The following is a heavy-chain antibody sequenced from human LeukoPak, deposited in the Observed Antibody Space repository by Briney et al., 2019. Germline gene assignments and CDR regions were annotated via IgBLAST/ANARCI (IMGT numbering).Heavy chain of an antibody. CDR2: ISSSSSYI. V-gene: IGHV3-21*01. CDR3: ARDRDSSSWYGVYYGMDV. J-gene: IGHJ6*02. Sequence: PGGSLRLSCAASGFTFSSYAMSWVRQAPGKGLEWVSSISSSSSYIYYADSVMGRFTISRDNAKNSLYLQMNSLRAEDTAVYYCARDRDSSSWYGVYYGMDVWGQGTTVTVSS. CDR1: GFTFSSYA. D-gene: IGHD6-13*01.